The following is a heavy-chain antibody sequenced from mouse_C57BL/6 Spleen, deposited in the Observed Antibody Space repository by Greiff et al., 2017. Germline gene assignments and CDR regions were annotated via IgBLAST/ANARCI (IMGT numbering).Heavy chain of an antibody. Sequence: QVQLQQPGAELVKPGASVKMSCKASGYTFTSYWITWVKQRPGQGLEWIGDIYPGSGSTNYNEKFKSKATLTVGTSSSTAYMQLSSLTSEDSAVYYCARDGYLRYWGQGTLVTVSA. D-gene: IGHD2-3*01. CDR1: GYTFTSYW. J-gene: IGHJ3*01. V-gene: IGHV1-55*01. CDR2: IYPGSGST. CDR3: ARDGYLRY.